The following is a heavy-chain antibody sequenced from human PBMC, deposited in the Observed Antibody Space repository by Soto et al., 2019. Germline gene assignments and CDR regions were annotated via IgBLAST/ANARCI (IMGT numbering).Heavy chain of an antibody. D-gene: IGHD6-19*01. CDR3: ARLDGYNSGHTGKGWFDY. CDR1: GGSINSYF. CDR2: ISYAEYI. Sequence: SETLSLTCTVSGGSINSYFWTWIRQPPGQGLQWLGHISYAEYIEYNPSLEGRILISMDTPMNQFSLMLTSVTAADTAMYFCARLDGYNSGHTGKGWFDYWGQGILVTVSS. J-gene: IGHJ4*02. V-gene: IGHV4-59*08.